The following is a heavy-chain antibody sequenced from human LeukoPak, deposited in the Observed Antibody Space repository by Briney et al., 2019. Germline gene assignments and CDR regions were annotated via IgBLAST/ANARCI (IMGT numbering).Heavy chain of an antibody. CDR1: GRSISSYY. V-gene: IGHV4-59*08. J-gene: IGHJ4*02. CDR2: IYYSGST. Sequence: SETLSLTCTVSGRSISSYYWSWTRQTTGKALEWIGYIYYSGSTNYNPSLKSRVTISVDTSKNQFSLKLSSVTAADTAVYFCARHGASGSYLYYFDYWGQGTLVTVSS. D-gene: IGHD1-26*01. CDR3: ARHGASGSYLYYFDY.